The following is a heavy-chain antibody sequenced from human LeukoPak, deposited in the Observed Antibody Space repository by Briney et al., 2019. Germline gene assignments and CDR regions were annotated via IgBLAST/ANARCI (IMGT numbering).Heavy chain of an antibody. V-gene: IGHV3-48*04. J-gene: IGHJ5*02. CDR1: GFTFSSYA. D-gene: IGHD6-13*01. Sequence: GGSLRLSCAASGFTFSSYAMHWVRQAPGKGLEWVSYISSSGSTIYYADSVKGRFTISRDNAKNSLYLQMNSLRAEDTAVYYCARGGAIAAPFDWFDPWGQGTLVTVSS. CDR3: ARGGAIAAPFDWFDP. CDR2: ISSSGSTI.